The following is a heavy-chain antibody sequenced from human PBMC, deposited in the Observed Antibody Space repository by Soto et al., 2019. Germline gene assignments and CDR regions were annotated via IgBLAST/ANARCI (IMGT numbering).Heavy chain of an antibody. CDR3: VKIGYSRAWGDPFEI. CDR1: GFTFSSHA. V-gene: IGHV3-64D*08. D-gene: IGHD6-19*01. J-gene: IGHJ3*02. Sequence: GGSLRLSCSASGFTFSSHAMHWVRQAPGKGLEYVSSISDNGTSTYYGGSVKGRFTISRDNSKNTLYLQMSSLRTEDTAMYLCVKIGYSRAWGDPFEIWGQGTMVTVSS. CDR2: ISDNGTST.